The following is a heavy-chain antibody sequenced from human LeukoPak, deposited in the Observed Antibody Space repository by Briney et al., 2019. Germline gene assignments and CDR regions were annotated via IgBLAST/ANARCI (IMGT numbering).Heavy chain of an antibody. V-gene: IGHV4-34*01. CDR3: ARSSAGIKPPRRLSY. J-gene: IGHJ4*02. CDR2: INHSGST. D-gene: IGHD2-15*01. CDR1: GGSFSGYY. Sequence: ASETLSLTCAVYGGSFSGYYWSWTRQPPGKGLEWIGEINHSGSTNYNPSLKSRVTISVDTSKNQFSLKLSSVTAADTAVYYCARSSAGIKPPRRLSYWGQGTLVTVSS.